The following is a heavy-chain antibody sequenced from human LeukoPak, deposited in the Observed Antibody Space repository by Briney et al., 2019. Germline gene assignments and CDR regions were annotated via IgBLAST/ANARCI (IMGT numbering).Heavy chain of an antibody. CDR1: GGTFSSYA. Sequence: ASVKVSCKASGGTFSSYAISWVRQAPGQGLEWMGGIIPIFGTANYAQKFQGRVTITADESTSTAYMELSSLRSEDTAVYYCASNEGGRIAAAPCFQHWGQGTLVTVSS. J-gene: IGHJ1*01. V-gene: IGHV1-69*13. CDR3: ASNEGGRIAAAPCFQH. CDR2: IIPIFGTA. D-gene: IGHD6-13*01.